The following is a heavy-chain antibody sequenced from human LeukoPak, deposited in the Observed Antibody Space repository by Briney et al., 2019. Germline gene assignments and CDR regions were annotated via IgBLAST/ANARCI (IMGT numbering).Heavy chain of an antibody. CDR3: APDISGGRYGIWFDP. CDR1: GYTFTSYY. D-gene: IGHD3-16*01. Sequence: ASVKVSCKASGYTFTSYYMHWVRQAPGQGLEWMGIINPSGGSTSYAQKFQGRVTMTRDTSTSTVYMELSSLRSEDTAVYYCAPDISGGRYGIWFDPWGQGTLVTVSS. V-gene: IGHV1-46*01. CDR2: INPSGGST. J-gene: IGHJ5*02.